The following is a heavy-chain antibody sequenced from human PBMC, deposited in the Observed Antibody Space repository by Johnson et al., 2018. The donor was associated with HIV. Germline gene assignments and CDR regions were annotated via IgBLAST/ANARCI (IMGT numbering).Heavy chain of an antibody. D-gene: IGHD3-22*01. Sequence: VQLVESGGGVVQPGRSLRLSCEASGFTFSSYAMHCVRQAPGKGLEWVSGISWSSGMIGYADSVKGRFTISRDNAKNSLYLQMNSLRAEDTALYYCARDYYDSSGYHHAFDIWGQGTMVTVSS. CDR2: ISWSSGMI. J-gene: IGHJ3*02. V-gene: IGHV3-9*01. CDR1: GFTFSSYA. CDR3: ARDYYDSSGYHHAFDI.